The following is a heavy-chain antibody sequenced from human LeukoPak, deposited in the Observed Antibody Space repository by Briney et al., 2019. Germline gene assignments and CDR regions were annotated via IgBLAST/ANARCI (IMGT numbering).Heavy chain of an antibody. J-gene: IGHJ3*02. D-gene: IGHD3-10*01. CDR1: GGSITSYY. Sequence: PSETLSLTCTVSGGSITSYYWSWIRQPPGKGLEWIGYIYSSGSTNYNPSLKSRVTISVDTSKNQFSLKLSSVTAADTAVYYCARVSITMVRGVIITRAFDIWGQGTMVTVSS. V-gene: IGHV4-59*01. CDR2: IYSSGST. CDR3: ARVSITMVRGVIITRAFDI.